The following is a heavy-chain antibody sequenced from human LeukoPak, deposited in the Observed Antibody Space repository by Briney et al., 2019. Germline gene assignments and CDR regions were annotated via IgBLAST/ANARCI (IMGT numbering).Heavy chain of an antibody. J-gene: IGHJ4*02. Sequence: ASVKVSCKASGYTFTTFGISWVRQAPGQGLEWMGWISAYNGNTNYVQKLQGRVTMTTDTSTSTAYMELRSLRSDDTAVYYCARDRTGGWYEYWGQGTLVTVSS. CDR2: ISAYNGNT. CDR3: ARDRTGGWYEY. D-gene: IGHD6-19*01. V-gene: IGHV1-18*01. CDR1: GYTFTTFG.